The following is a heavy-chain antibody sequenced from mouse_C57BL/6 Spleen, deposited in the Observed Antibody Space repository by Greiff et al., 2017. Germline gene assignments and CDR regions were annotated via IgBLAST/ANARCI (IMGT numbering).Heavy chain of an antibody. Sequence: VQLQQPGAELVRPGSSVKLSCKASGYTFTSYWMHWVKQRPIQGLEWIGNTDPSDSDTHYNQKFKDKATLTVDKSSSTAYMQLSSLTSEDSAVYYCARRGSSWYFDGWGTGTTVTVSS. CDR2: TDPSDSDT. J-gene: IGHJ1*03. V-gene: IGHV1-52*01. CDR3: ARRGSSWYFDG. CDR1: GYTFTSYW.